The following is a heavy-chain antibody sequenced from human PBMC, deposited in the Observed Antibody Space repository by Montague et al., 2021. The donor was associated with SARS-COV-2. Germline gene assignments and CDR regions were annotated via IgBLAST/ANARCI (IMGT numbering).Heavy chain of an antibody. CDR2: IYHSGST. V-gene: IGHV4-4*02. CDR3: ARGYSSGWYGYYYYGMDV. J-gene: IGHJ6*02. CDR1: GGSISSSNW. Sequence: SETLSLTCAVSGGSISSSNWWSWVRQPPGKGLEWIGGIYHSGSTNYNPSLKSRVTISVDKSKNQFSLKLSSVTAADTAVYYCARGYSSGWYGYYYYGMDVWGQGTTVTVSS. D-gene: IGHD6-19*01.